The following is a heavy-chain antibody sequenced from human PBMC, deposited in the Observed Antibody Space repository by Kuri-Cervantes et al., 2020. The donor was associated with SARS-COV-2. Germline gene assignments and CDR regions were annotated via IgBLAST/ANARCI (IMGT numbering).Heavy chain of an antibody. V-gene: IGHV1-69*13. Sequence: SVKVSCKASGYTFTSYGISWVRQAPGQGLEWMGGIIPIFGTANYAQKFQGRVTITADESTSTAYMELSSLRSEDTAVYYCAGGEQLVLWYYYYGMDVWGQGTTVTVSS. CDR3: AGGEQLVLWYYYYGMDV. D-gene: IGHD6-6*01. CDR1: GYTFTSYG. CDR2: IIPIFGTA. J-gene: IGHJ6*02.